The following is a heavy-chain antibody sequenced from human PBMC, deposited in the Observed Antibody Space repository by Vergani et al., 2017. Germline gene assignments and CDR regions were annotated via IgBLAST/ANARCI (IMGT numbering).Heavy chain of an antibody. CDR1: GYTFTGYY. D-gene: IGHD6-13*01. CDR3: ARWTTDTNSWYIGHIDY. V-gene: IGHV1-2*02. J-gene: IGHJ4*02. CDR2: INPNSGGR. Sequence: QVQLVQSGAEVKKPGASVKVSCKASGYTFTGYYIHWLRQAPGQGLEWMGWINPNSGGRNSAQKFQGRVAMTRDTSINTAYVELNRLRSDDTAVYYCARWTTDTNSWYIGHIDYWGQGTLVTVSS.